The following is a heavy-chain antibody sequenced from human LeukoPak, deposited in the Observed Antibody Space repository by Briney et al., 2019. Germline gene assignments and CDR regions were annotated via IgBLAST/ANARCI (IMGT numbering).Heavy chain of an antibody. Sequence: PSETLSLTCGVYGGSFSGYYWSWIRQPPGRGLEWIGEINHSGSTNYNPSLKSRVTISVDTSKNQFSLKLSSVTAADTAVYYCAKDDAWGRYKHWGQGTLVTVSS. V-gene: IGHV4-34*01. CDR2: INHSGST. CDR3: AKDDAWGRYKH. D-gene: IGHD3-16*01. CDR1: GGSFSGYY. J-gene: IGHJ1*01.